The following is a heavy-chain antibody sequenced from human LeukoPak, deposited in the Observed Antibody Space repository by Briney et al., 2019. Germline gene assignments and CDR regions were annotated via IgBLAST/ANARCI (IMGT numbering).Heavy chain of an antibody. D-gene: IGHD2-2*01. Sequence: PSETLSLTCSVSGGSISSGGYSWSWIRQPPGKGLEWIGYIYHSGSTYYNPSLKSRVTISVDRSKNQFSLKLSSVTAADKAVYYCDRGVVVPSLRAYYYGMDVWGQGTPVTVSS. CDR2: IYHSGST. V-gene: IGHV4-30-2*01. J-gene: IGHJ6*02. CDR3: DRGVVVPSLRAYYYGMDV. CDR1: GGSISSGGYS.